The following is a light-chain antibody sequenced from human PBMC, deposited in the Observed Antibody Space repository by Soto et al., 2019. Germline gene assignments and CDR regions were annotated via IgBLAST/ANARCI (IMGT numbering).Light chain of an antibody. CDR1: QSVSDTS. Sequence: EIVLTQSPGTLSLSPGDTATLSCRASQSVSDTSVDWYQQKPGQAPRLLIYATSNRAPGIPDRFSGRASGTDFTVTISRLEPEDFAVYYCQLYGRLLWTFGQGTRVDI. V-gene: IGKV3-20*01. J-gene: IGKJ1*01. CDR3: QLYGRLLWT. CDR2: ATS.